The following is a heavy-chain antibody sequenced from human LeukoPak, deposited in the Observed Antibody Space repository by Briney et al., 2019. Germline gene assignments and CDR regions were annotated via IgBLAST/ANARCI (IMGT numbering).Heavy chain of an antibody. CDR1: GFTFSSYS. J-gene: IGHJ4*02. D-gene: IGHD3-10*01. CDR2: ISSSSSYI. CDR3: ARGRHGSGSYFDY. Sequence: GGSLRLSCAASGFTFSSYSMNWVRQAPGKGLEWVSSISSSSSYIYYADSVKGRFTISRDNAKNSLYLQMNSLRAEDTAVYYCARGRHGSGSYFDYWGQGTLVTVSS. V-gene: IGHV3-21*01.